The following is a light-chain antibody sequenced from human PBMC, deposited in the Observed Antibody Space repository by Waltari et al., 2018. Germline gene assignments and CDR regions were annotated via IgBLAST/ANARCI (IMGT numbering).Light chain of an antibody. J-gene: IGKJ1*01. Sequence: ENVLTQSPGTLSLSPGERATLSCRPSRRVSLNNLAWYQQKPGQAPRLLIHGISSRATGIPDRFRGSGSGTEFTLTISRLEPEDFAVYYCHQYGSSPQTFGQGTKVEVK. V-gene: IGKV3-20*01. CDR3: HQYGSSPQT. CDR1: RRVSLNN. CDR2: GIS.